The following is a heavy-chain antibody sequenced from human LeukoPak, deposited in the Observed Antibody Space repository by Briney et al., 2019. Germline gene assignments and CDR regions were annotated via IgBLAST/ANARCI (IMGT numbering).Heavy chain of an antibody. CDR2: INPSGGST. D-gene: IGHD3-16*01. CDR3: ARDGGLPTT. V-gene: IGHV1-46*01. CDR1: GYTFTSYY. Sequence: VASVKVSCKASGYTFTSYYMHWVRQAPGQGLEWMGIINPSGGSTSYAQKFQGRVTMTRDTSTSTAYMELRSLRSDDTAVYYCARDGGLPTTWGQGTLVTVSS. J-gene: IGHJ5*02.